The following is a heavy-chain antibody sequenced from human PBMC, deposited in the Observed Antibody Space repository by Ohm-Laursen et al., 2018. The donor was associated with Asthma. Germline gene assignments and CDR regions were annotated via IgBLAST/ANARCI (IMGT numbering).Heavy chain of an antibody. CDR2: ISYDGSNK. J-gene: IGHJ3*02. CDR1: GFTFSSHA. D-gene: IGHD5-12*01. CDR3: ARDVGYSGYGDAFDI. V-gene: IGHV3-30*04. Sequence: SLRLSCAASGFTFSSHAMHWVRQAPGKGLEWVAVISYDGSNKYYADSVKGRFTISRDNSKNTLYLQMNSLRAEDTAVYYCARDVGYSGYGDAFDIWGQGTMVTVSS.